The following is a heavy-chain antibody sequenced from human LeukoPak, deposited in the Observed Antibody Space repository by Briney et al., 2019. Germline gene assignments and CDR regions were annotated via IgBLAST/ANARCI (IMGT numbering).Heavy chain of an antibody. CDR3: ARHGGGGYGYFDL. Sequence: SETLSLTCTVPGGFILSSSYNWGWIRQPPGKGLEWIGSIYYSGSTYSHPTLKSRVTISVDTSKNQFSLKLSSVTAADTAVYYCARHGGGGYGYFDLWGRGTLVTVSS. D-gene: IGHD2-15*01. J-gene: IGHJ2*01. CDR2: IYYSGST. V-gene: IGHV4-39*01. CDR1: GGFILSSSYN.